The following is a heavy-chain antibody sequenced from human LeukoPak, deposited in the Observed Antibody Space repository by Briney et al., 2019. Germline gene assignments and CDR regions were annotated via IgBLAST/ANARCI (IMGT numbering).Heavy chain of an antibody. CDR3: AKVFVDTALVKKYYFDY. CDR2: IRGSGGTT. V-gene: IGHV3-23*01. J-gene: IGHJ4*02. D-gene: IGHD5-18*01. CDR1: GFTFSTYA. Sequence: GGSLRLSCGASGFTFSTYAMGWVRQAPGKGLEWVSSIRGSGGTTYYADSVKGRFTISRDNSNSTLYLEMHSLRAEDTAIYYSAKVFVDTALVKKYYFDYWGQGTLVTVSS.